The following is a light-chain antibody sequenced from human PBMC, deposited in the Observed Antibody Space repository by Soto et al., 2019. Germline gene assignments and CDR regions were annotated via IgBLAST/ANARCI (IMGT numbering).Light chain of an antibody. V-gene: IGLV1-40*01. Sequence: QAVVTQPPSVSGAPGRRVTISCTGSSSNIGAGYDVHWYQQLPGTAPKLLIYGNSNRPSGVPDRFSGSKSGTSASLAITGLQAEDEADYYCQSYDISLSGWVFGGGTKLTVL. CDR3: QSYDISLSGWV. CDR2: GNS. J-gene: IGLJ2*01. CDR1: SSNIGAGYD.